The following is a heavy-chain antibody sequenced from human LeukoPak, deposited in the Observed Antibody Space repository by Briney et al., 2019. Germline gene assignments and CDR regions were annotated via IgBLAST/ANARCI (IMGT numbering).Heavy chain of an antibody. CDR3: AKVTNSMVRGVHFDY. Sequence: GGSLRLSCAASGFTFSSYAMIWVRQAPGKGLEWVSAISGSGGSTYYADSVKGRFTISRDNSKNTLYLQMNSLRAEDTAVYYCAKVTNSMVRGVHFDYWGQGTLVTVSS. CDR2: ISGSGGST. CDR1: GFTFSSYA. V-gene: IGHV3-23*01. D-gene: IGHD3-10*01. J-gene: IGHJ4*02.